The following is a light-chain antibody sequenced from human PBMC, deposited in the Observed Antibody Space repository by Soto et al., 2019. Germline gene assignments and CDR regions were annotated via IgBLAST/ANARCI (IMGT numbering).Light chain of an antibody. V-gene: IGKV3-20*01. Sequence: EIVLTQSPGTLSLSPGERATLSCRASQSVSSSYLAWYQQKPGQAPRLLIYGASSRATGIPDRFSGSGSGTDFTLTIRRMEHEDFAVYYCQQYGRSPPYTFGQGTKLEIK. CDR1: QSVSSSY. J-gene: IGKJ2*01. CDR2: GAS. CDR3: QQYGRSPPYT.